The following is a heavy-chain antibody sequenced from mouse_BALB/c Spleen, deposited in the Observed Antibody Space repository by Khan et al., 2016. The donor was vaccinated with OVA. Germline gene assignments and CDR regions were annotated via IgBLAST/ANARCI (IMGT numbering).Heavy chain of an antibody. CDR2: ISYSGNT. D-gene: IGHD1-1*01. CDR3: ARIYGGDCDY. Sequence: EVQLQESGPGLVKPSQSLSLTCTVTGYSITTDYAWNWIRQFPGSKMEWMGHISYSGNTKYNPSLKSRISITRDTSKNQFFLQLKSVTTEDTARYYCARIYGGDCDYWGQGTTLTVSS. V-gene: IGHV3-2*02. J-gene: IGHJ2*01. CDR1: GYSITTDYA.